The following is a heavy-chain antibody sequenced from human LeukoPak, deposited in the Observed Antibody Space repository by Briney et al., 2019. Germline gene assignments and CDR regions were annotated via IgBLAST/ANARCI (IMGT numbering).Heavy chain of an antibody. CDR1: GLTFNTYT. J-gene: IGHJ6*04. D-gene: IGHD3-10*02. CDR2: ISSSGSTI. CDR3: AELGITMIGGV. V-gene: IGHV3-48*04. Sequence: GGSLRLSCVASGLTFNTYTMHWVRQAPGKGLEWVSYISSSGSTIYYADSVKGRFTISRDNAKNSLYLQMNSLRAEDTAVYYCAELGITMIGGVWGKGTTVTISS.